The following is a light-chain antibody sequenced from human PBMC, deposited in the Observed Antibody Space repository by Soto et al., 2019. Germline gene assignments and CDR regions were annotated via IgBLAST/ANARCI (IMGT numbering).Light chain of an antibody. J-gene: IGKJ5*01. CDR3: QQYGSSPPSRT. CDR1: QSVSSN. Sequence: EIVMTQSPATLSVSPGERATLSCRASQSVSSNLAWYQQKPGQAPRLLIYGASTRATGIPARFSGSGSGTEFTLTISSLQSEDFAVYYCQQYGSSPPSRTFGQGTRREIK. V-gene: IGKV3-15*01. CDR2: GAS.